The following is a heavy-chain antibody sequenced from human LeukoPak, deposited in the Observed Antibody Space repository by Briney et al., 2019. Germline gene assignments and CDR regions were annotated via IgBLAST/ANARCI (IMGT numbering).Heavy chain of an antibody. CDR1: GGSVSSSTYY. D-gene: IGHD2-21*01. J-gene: IGHJ4*02. V-gene: IGHV4-39*07. Sequence: PSETLSLTCTVSGGSVSSSTYYWGWIRQPPGKGLEWIGSINYSGDTYYNPSLKSRVTISVDTSKNQFSLNVNSVTAADTAVYYCASRSPPGETGYFDYWGQGTLVTVSS. CDR3: ASRSPPGETGYFDY. CDR2: INYSGDT.